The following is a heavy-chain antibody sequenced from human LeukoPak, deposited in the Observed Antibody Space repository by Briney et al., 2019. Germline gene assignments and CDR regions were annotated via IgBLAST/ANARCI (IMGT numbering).Heavy chain of an antibody. CDR2: IYSSGSI. CDR1: GGSITSGRYY. D-gene: IGHD3-10*02. CDR3: EAHPLDDVSHLDV. V-gene: IGHV4-61*02. Sequence: KPSETLSLTCTVSGGSITSGRYYWSWIRQPAGKGLEWIGRIYSSGSINYNPPLTSRLTISLATYKNQFSLKLSSVTAADTAVYYCEAHPLDDVSHLDVWGQGTLVTVSS. J-gene: IGHJ4*02.